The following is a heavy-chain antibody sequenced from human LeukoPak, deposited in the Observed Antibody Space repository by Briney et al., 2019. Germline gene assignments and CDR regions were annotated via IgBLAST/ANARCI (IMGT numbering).Heavy chain of an antibody. J-gene: IGHJ4*02. Sequence: PSQTLSLTCTVSGGSISSGGYYWSWIRQPPGKGLEWIGYIYHSGSTYYNPSLKSRVTISVDRSKNQFSLKLSSVTAADTAVYYCARALYDSSGYFLDYWGQGTLVTVSS. CDR2: IYHSGST. V-gene: IGHV4-30-2*01. CDR1: GGSISSGGYY. CDR3: ARALYDSSGYFLDY. D-gene: IGHD3-22*01.